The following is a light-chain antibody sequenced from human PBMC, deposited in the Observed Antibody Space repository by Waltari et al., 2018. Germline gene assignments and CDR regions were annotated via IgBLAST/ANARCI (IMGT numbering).Light chain of an antibody. CDR3: SSYTSSSTYV. Sequence: QSALTQPAPVSGSPGQSITISCTGTSSDGGGSNYVSWYQQHPAKAPKRMIYDVSNRPSGVSNRFSGSKSGNTASLTISGLQAEDEADYYCSSYTSSSTYVFGTGTKVTVL. V-gene: IGLV2-14*03. J-gene: IGLJ1*01. CDR1: SSDGGGSNY. CDR2: DVS.